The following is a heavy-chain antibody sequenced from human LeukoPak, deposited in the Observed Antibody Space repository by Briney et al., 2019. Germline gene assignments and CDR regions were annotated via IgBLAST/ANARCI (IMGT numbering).Heavy chain of an antibody. D-gene: IGHD1-1*01. Sequence: GGSLRLSCAASGFTFSSYGMHWVRQAPGKGLEGVEVLSYDGSNKYYADSVKGRFTISRDNSKNTLYLQMNSLRAEDTAVYYCAKDHNWNDVEGYFDYWGQGTLVTVSS. V-gene: IGHV3-30*18. J-gene: IGHJ4*02. CDR2: LSYDGSNK. CDR1: GFTFSSYG. CDR3: AKDHNWNDVEGYFDY.